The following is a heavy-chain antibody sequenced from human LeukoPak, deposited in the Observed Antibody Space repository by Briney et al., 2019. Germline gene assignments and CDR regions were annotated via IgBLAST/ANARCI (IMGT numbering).Heavy chain of an antibody. D-gene: IGHD4-17*01. J-gene: IGHJ4*02. CDR2: INWNGGNT. CDR3: AKGSVVTVTTVGPDY. Sequence: GGSLRLSCAASGFTFDDYGMSWVRQAPGKGLEWVSGINWNGGNTAYADSVKGRFTISRDNAKNSLYLQMNSLRAEDTAVYYCAKGSVVTVTTVGPDYWGQGTLVTVSS. CDR1: GFTFDDYG. V-gene: IGHV3-20*04.